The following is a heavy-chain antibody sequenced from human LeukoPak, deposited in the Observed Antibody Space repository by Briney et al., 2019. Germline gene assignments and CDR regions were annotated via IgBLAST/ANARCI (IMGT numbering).Heavy chain of an antibody. V-gene: IGHV1-2*06. Sequence: AASVKVSCKASGYTFTDYYIHWVRQAPGQGLEWMGRINPKNGATNYAQKFQGRVTMTRDTSISTAYMELSRLRSDETAVYYCARGYTYGKFDYWGQGTLATVSP. CDR3: ARGYTYGKFDY. J-gene: IGHJ4*02. CDR1: GYTFTDYY. CDR2: INPKNGAT. D-gene: IGHD5-18*01.